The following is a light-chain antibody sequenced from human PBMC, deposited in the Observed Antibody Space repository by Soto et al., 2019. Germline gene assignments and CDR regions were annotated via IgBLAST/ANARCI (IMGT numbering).Light chain of an antibody. CDR1: QSISSY. CDR3: QQSYSTPP. V-gene: IGKV1-39*01. Sequence: DIQMTQSPSSLSASVVDRVTITCRASQSISSYLNWYQQKPGKAPKLLIYAASSLQSGVPSRFSGSGSGTDFTLTISSLQPEDFATYYCQQSYSTPPFGQGTKVDIK. CDR2: AAS. J-gene: IGKJ1*01.